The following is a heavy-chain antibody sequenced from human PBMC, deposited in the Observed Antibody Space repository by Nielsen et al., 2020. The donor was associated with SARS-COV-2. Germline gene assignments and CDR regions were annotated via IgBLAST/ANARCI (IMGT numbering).Heavy chain of an antibody. CDR1: GGSISSGGYY. CDR3: ASSVSGYSGYDSPINYYYYYMDV. V-gene: IGHV4-31*03. CDR2: IYYSGST. D-gene: IGHD5-12*01. Sequence: LRLSCTVSGGSISSGGYYWSWIRQHPGKGLEWIGYIYYSGSTYYNPSLKSRVTISVDTSKNQFSLKLSSVTAEDTAVYYCASSVSGYSGYDSPINYYYYYMDVWGKGTTVTVSS. J-gene: IGHJ6*03.